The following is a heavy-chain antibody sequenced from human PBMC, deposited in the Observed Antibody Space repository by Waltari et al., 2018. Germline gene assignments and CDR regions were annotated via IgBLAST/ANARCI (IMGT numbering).Heavy chain of an antibody. CDR1: GYTFTGYY. D-gene: IGHD3-3*01. J-gene: IGHJ5*02. CDR3: ARGWALRFLEWLPYNWFDP. V-gene: IGHV1-2*02. Sequence: QVQLVQSGAEVKKPGASVKVSCKASGYTFTGYYMHWVRQAPGHGLEWMGWINPNSGGTNYAQKFQGRVTMTRDTSISTAYMELSRLRSDDTAVYYCARGWALRFLEWLPYNWFDPWGQGTLVTVSS. CDR2: INPNSGGT.